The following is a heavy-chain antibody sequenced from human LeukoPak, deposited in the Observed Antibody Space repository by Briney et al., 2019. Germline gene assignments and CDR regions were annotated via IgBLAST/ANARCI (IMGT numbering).Heavy chain of an antibody. CDR3: AKSLGNNCYHPLDF. CDR1: EFTFSSYA. D-gene: IGHD1-1*01. Sequence: GGSLRLSCAASEFTFSSYALTWVRQAPGRGLEWVSGISGSGNSTYYAGSVKGRFTISRDNSKNTLYLQMNSLRAEDTAVYYCAKSLGNNCYHPLDFWGQGTMVTVSS. J-gene: IGHJ3*01. CDR2: ISGSGNST. V-gene: IGHV3-23*01.